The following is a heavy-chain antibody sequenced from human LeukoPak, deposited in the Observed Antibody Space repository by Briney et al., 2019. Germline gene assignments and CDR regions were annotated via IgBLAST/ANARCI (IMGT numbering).Heavy chain of an antibody. Sequence: GASVKVSCKASGYTFTSYDINWVRQATGQGLEWMGWMNPNSGNTGYAQKFQGRVTMTRNTSISTAYMELRSLRSDDTAVYYCARGGDSSGYYYPVFDYWGQGTLVTVSS. V-gene: IGHV1-8*01. J-gene: IGHJ4*02. CDR1: GYTFTSYD. CDR2: MNPNSGNT. CDR3: ARGGDSSGYYYPVFDY. D-gene: IGHD3-22*01.